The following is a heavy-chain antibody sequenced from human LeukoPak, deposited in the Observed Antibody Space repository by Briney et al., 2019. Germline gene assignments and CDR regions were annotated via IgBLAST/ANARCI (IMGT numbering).Heavy chain of an antibody. Sequence: GGSLRLSCAASGFTFSDYYMSWIRQAPGKGLEWVSYISSSGSTIYYADSVKGRFTIPRDNAKNSLYLQMNSLRAEDTAVYYCARERFDYYDSSGYPRVGREDAFDIWGQGTMVTVSS. J-gene: IGHJ3*02. CDR1: GFTFSDYY. CDR3: ARERFDYYDSSGYPRVGREDAFDI. CDR2: ISSSGSTI. V-gene: IGHV3-11*04. D-gene: IGHD3-22*01.